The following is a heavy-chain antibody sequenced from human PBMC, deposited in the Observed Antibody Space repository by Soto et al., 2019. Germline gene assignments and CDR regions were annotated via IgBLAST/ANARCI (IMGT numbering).Heavy chain of an antibody. J-gene: IGHJ6*03. D-gene: IGHD4-17*01. V-gene: IGHV1-69*02. Sequence: QVQLVQSCAEVKKPGSSVKVSCKAAGDTFSRHTISWVLQAPGQGLEWMGRIIPILGIAKYAQKFQGRVTITADKSTSTDYMDLSSLRSEDTAVYYCARVAEMGTVTKGYYYYMDVWGKGTTVTVSS. CDR3: ARVAEMGTVTKGYYYYMDV. CDR2: IIPILGIA. CDR1: GDTFSRHT.